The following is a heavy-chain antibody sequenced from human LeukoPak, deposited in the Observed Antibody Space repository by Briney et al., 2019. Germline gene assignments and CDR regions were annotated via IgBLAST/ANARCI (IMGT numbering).Heavy chain of an antibody. V-gene: IGHV4-34*01. D-gene: IGHD3-22*01. CDR2: INHSGST. CDR1: GGSFSGYY. Sequence: PSETLSLTCAVYGGSFSGYYWSWIRQPPGKGLEWIGEINHSGSTNYNPSLKSRVTISVDTSKNQFSLKLSSVTAADTAVHYCARGAYYYEGWGQGTLVTVSS. CDR3: ARGAYYYEG. J-gene: IGHJ4*02.